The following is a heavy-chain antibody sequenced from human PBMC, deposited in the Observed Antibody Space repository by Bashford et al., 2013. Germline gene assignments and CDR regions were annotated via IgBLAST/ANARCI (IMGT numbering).Heavy chain of an antibody. CDR1: GGSFSGYY. Sequence: SETLSLTCAVYGGSFSGYYWSWIRQPPGKGLEWIGEINHSGSTNYNPSLKSRVTISVDTSKNQFSLKLSSVTAADTAVYYCASYGKYYDSSGYYYYYDAFDIWGQGTMVTVSS. CDR2: INHSGST. J-gene: IGHJ3*02. V-gene: IGHV4-34*01. CDR3: ASYGKYYDSSGYYYYYDAFDI. D-gene: IGHD3-22*01.